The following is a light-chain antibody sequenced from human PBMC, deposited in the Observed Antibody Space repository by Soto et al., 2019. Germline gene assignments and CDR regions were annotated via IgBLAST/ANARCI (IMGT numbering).Light chain of an antibody. J-gene: IGKJ1*01. Sequence: DILLTQSPSSLSASVGDRVTLTCRASQSISTWLAWQQQKPGKAPKLLISKASSLESGVPSRFSGSGSGTEFTLTISSLQPDDSATYYCQQYNSYRAFGQGTKVDIK. V-gene: IGKV1-5*03. CDR3: QQYNSYRA. CDR2: KAS. CDR1: QSISTW.